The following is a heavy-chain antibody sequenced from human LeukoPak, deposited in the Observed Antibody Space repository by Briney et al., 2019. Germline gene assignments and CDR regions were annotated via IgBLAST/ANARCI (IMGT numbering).Heavy chain of an antibody. V-gene: IGHV1-69*04. CDR2: IIPILGIA. CDR1: GGTFSSYA. CDR3: ARDYYDSSGYHYPFDY. D-gene: IGHD3-22*01. Sequence: SVKVSCKASGGTFSSYAISWVRQAPGQGLEWMGRIIPILGIANYAQKFQGRVTITADKSTSTAYMELSSLRSEDTAVYYCARDYYDSSGYHYPFDYWGQGTLVTVSS. J-gene: IGHJ4*02.